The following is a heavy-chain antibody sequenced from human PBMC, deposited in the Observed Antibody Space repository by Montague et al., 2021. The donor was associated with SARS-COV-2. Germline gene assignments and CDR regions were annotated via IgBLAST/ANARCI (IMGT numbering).Heavy chain of an antibody. CDR2: ISSSGATI. V-gene: IGHV3-48*03. D-gene: IGHD2-8*01. CDR1: GFDFFNFD. Sequence: SLRLSCAASGFDFFNFDMAWVRQAPGRGLEWISDISSSGATIFYADSLKSRFTISRDNIQKSLYLQMNSLRAEDTAVYYCATNKYCTLHDCLHGRHYFDHWGQGTLVTVSS. CDR3: ATNKYCTLHDCLHGRHYFDH. J-gene: IGHJ4*02.